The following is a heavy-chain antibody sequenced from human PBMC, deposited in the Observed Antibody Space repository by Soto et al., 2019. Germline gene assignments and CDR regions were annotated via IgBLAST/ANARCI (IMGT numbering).Heavy chain of an antibody. D-gene: IGHD3-10*01. CDR1: GLTVSSNY. Sequence: EVQLVETGGGLIQPGGSLRLSCVASGLTVSSNYMNWVRQAPGKGLEWVSVLYSGGSTHYAGSVKGRFIISRDNSKNTLYLQMNSLRAEHTAVYYCARDRPGDEGDAFDIWGHGTMVTVSS. CDR2: LYSGGST. V-gene: IGHV3-53*02. J-gene: IGHJ3*02. CDR3: ARDRPGDEGDAFDI.